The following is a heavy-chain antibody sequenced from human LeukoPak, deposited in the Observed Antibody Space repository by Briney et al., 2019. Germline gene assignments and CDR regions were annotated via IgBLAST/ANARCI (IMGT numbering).Heavy chain of an antibody. CDR1: GYTFTSYG. D-gene: IGHD5-24*01. J-gene: IGHJ4*02. Sequence: GASVKVSCKASGYTFTSYGISWVRQAPGQGLEWMGWISAYNGNTNYAQKFQGRVILTTGTSTSTVYMELRSLRSDDTAVYYCARDGDGPADYWGQGTLVTVSS. CDR2: ISAYNGNT. CDR3: ARDGDGPADY. V-gene: IGHV1-18*01.